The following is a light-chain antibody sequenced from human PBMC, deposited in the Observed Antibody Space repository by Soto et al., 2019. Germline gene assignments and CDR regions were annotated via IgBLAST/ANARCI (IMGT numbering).Light chain of an antibody. J-gene: IGKJ1*01. Sequence: DIQLTQSPSSLSASVGDRVTITCRASQTISSRLSWYQQKAGKAPNLLIYAASRLQSGVPSRFSGSGSGTDFTLTISCLQPEDFPTYSCQQSYRRVTFGQGAKVDVK. V-gene: IGKV1-39*01. CDR3: QQSYRRVT. CDR1: QTISSR. CDR2: AAS.